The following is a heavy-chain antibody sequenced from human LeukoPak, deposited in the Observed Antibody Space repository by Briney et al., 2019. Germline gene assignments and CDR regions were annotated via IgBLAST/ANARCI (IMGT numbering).Heavy chain of an antibody. CDR3: ARDLVRGVIITAVAFDI. J-gene: IGHJ3*02. CDR1: GFTFSSYG. V-gene: IGHV3-33*08. CDR2: IWYGGSNK. Sequence: GRSLSLSCAASGFTFSSYGMHWVRQAPGKGLEWVAVIWYGGSNKYYADSVKGRFTISRDNSKNTLYLQMNSLRVEDTAVYYCARDLVRGVIITAVAFDIWGQGTMVAVSS. D-gene: IGHD3-10*01.